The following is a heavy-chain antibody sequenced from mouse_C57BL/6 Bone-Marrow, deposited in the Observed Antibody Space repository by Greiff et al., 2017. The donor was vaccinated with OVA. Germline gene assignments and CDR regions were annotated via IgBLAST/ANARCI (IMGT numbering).Heavy chain of an antibody. CDR2: IDPENGDT. J-gene: IGHJ3*01. CDR3: ATCHFLAWFAY. Sequence: EVKLVESGAELVRPGASVKLSCTASGFNIKDDYMHWVKQRPEQGLEWIGWIDPENGDTEYASKFQGKATITADTSSNTAYLQLSSLTSEDTAVYYCATCHFLAWFAYWGQGTLVTVTA. V-gene: IGHV14-4*01. D-gene: IGHD6-1*01. CDR1: GFNIKDDY.